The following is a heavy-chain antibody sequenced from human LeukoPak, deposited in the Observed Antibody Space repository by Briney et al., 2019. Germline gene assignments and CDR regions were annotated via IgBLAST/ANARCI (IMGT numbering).Heavy chain of an antibody. J-gene: IGHJ4*02. CDR2: IFREGTT. Sequence: GGSLRLSCAASGFTVITSYMSWVRQAPGKGLEWVSVIFREGTTYYADSVKGRFTISRDNSKNTLYLQMNTLRAEDTAIYYCTKTGGPWDWGQGTLATVSS. CDR1: GFTVITSY. V-gene: IGHV3-66*01. CDR3: TKTGGPWD. D-gene: IGHD7-27*01.